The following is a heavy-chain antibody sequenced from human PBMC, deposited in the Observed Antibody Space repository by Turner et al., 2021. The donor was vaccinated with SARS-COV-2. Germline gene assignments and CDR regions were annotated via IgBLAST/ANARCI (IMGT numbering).Heavy chain of an antibody. Sequence: EVQLVESGGGLVKPGGSLRLSCAAAGFTFSHYPMNWVRQATGKGLEWVSSISSSSSYIYYADSVKGRFTISRDNAKNSLYLQMNSLRAEDTAVYYCARGTYYYDSSVYSGTNWFDPWGQGTLVTVSS. D-gene: IGHD3-22*01. CDR2: ISSSSSYI. CDR1: GFTFSHYP. V-gene: IGHV3-21*01. J-gene: IGHJ5*02. CDR3: ARGTYYYDSSVYSGTNWFDP.